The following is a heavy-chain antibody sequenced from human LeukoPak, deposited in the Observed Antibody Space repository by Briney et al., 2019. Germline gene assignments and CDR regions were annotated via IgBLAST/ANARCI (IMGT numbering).Heavy chain of an antibody. CDR2: FAGSDTTT. J-gene: IGHJ4*02. D-gene: IGHD3-22*01. CDR3: TTLGYHLDS. V-gene: IGHV3-48*03. Sequence: GGSLRLSCAASGFDFSAYEMNWVRQAPGKRLEWVSYFAGSDTTTYYADSVKGRFTISRDNAKNILYLQMNRLRVEDTALYYCTTLGYHLDSWGQGTLVTVSS. CDR1: GFDFSAYE.